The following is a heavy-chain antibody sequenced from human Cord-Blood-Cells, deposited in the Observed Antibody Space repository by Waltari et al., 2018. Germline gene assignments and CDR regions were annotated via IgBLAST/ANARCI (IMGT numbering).Heavy chain of an antibody. CDR2: NYYSGSN. D-gene: IGHD1-26*01. Sequence: QVQLQESGPGLVKPSETLSLTCTVSGGSISSYYWSWIRQPPGKGLGWVWYNYYSGSNNHNPPLKSRVTISVDTSKNQFSLKLSSVAAADTAVYYWARVGATAFDIWGQGTMVTVSS. V-gene: IGHV4-59*12. J-gene: IGHJ3*02. CDR1: GGSISSYY. CDR3: ARVGATAFDI.